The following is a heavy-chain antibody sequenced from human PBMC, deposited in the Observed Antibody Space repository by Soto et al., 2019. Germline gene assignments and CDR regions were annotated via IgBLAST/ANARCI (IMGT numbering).Heavy chain of an antibody. D-gene: IGHD6-19*01. CDR2: ISAYNGNT. V-gene: IGHV1-18*01. Sequence: ASLKFSCKASGYTFTSYGSSWVRQAPGQVLEWMGWISAYNGNTNYAQKLQGRVTMTTNTSTRTAYMELRSLRSDDTAVHYCARGEQWLGWFYIWGQRTMVPDS. CDR1: GYTFTSYG. CDR3: ARGEQWLGWFYI. J-gene: IGHJ3*02.